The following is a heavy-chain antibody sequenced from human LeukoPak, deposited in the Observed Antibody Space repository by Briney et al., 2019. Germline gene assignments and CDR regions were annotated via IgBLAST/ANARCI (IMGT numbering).Heavy chain of an antibody. CDR2: IYYSGST. Sequence: SETLSLTCTVSGGSISSSSYYWGWIRQPPGKGLEWIGSIYYSGSTYYNPSLKSRVTISVDTSKNQFSLKLSSVTAADTAVYYCARGHDYGGNPPPFDYWGQGTLVTVSS. J-gene: IGHJ4*02. CDR1: GGSISSSSYY. CDR3: ARGHDYGGNPPPFDY. V-gene: IGHV4-39*07. D-gene: IGHD4-23*01.